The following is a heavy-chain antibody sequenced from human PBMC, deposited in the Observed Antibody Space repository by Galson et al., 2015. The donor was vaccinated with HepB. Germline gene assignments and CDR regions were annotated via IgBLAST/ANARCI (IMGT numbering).Heavy chain of an antibody. CDR2: ISWNSGSI. CDR1: GFTFDDYA. V-gene: IGHV3-9*01. J-gene: IGHJ4*02. D-gene: IGHD5/OR15-5a*01. Sequence: SLRLSCAASGFTFDDYAMHWVRQAPGKGLEWVSGISWNSGSIGYADSVKGRFTISRDNAKNSLYLQMNSLRAEDTALYYCAKDTRSTFDYWGQGTLVTVSS. CDR3: AKDTRSTFDY.